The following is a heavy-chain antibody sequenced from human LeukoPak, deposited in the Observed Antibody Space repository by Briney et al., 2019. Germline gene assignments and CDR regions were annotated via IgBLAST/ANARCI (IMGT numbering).Heavy chain of an antibody. CDR2: IIPIFGTA. J-gene: IGHJ4*02. Sequence: SVKVSCKASGGTFSSYAISWVRQAPGRGLEWMGGIIPIFGTANYAQKFQGRVTITADESTSTAYMELSSLRSEDTAVYYCATEVAARRVSWGQGTLVTVSS. CDR3: ATEVAARRVS. V-gene: IGHV1-69*01. D-gene: IGHD6-6*01. CDR1: GGTFSSYA.